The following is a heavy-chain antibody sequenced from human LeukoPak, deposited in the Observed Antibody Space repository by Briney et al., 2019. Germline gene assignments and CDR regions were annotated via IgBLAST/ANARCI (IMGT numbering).Heavy chain of an antibody. CDR2: ISGSGGST. CDR3: ARVAGTKCFDY. Sequence: HPGGSLRLSCAASGFTFSTYAVSWVRQAPGKGLEWVSSISGSGGSTSYADSVKGRFTISRDNSKNTLYLQMNSLRAEDTAIYYCARVAGTKCFDYWGQGTLVTVS. J-gene: IGHJ4*02. V-gene: IGHV3-23*01. CDR1: GFTFSTYA. D-gene: IGHD6-19*01.